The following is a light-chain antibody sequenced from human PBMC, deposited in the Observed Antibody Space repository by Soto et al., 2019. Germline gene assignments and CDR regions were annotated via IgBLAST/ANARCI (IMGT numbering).Light chain of an antibody. CDR2: EVT. CDR3: SSYTNINTRACV. J-gene: IGLJ1*01. CDR1: SGDIGSYNR. V-gene: IGLV2-14*01. Sequence: QSALTQPASVSGSPGQSITISCTGTSGDIGSYNRVSWYQQHPGKAPKLIIYEVTDPPSGVSNRFSGSKSGNTASLPISGLQAEDEAEYYCSSYTNINTRACVFGTGTKVTVL.